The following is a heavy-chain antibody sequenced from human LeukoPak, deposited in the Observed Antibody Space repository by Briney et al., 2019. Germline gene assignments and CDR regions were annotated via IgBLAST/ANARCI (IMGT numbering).Heavy chain of an antibody. D-gene: IGHD3-10*01. CDR3: ARRAHYYGSGSYYDY. J-gene: IGHJ4*02. CDR2: IYYSGST. Sequence: SETLSLTCTVSGGSISSSSYYWGWIRQPPGKGLEWNGSIYYSGSTYYNPSLKSRVTISVDTSKNQFSLKLSSVTAADTAVYYCARRAHYYGSGSYYDYWGQGTLVTVSS. CDR1: GGSISSSSYY. V-gene: IGHV4-39*01.